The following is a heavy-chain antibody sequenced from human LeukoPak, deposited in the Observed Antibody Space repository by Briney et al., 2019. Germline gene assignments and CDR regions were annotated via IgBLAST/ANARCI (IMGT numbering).Heavy chain of an antibody. CDR1: GFTITRYW. CDR2: INGDGSST. CDR3: ATDKSYGFDS. V-gene: IGHV3-74*01. D-gene: IGHD5-18*01. Sequence: PGGSLRLSCAASGFTITRYWMHWVRQAPGKGLVWVSRINGDGSSTSYADSVKGRFTISRDNAKNTLYLQMNSLRAEDMAVYYCATDKSYGFDSWGQGTLVTVSS. J-gene: IGHJ4*02.